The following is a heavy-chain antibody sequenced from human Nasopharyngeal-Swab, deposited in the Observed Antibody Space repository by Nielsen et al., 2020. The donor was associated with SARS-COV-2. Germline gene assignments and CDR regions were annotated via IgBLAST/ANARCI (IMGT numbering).Heavy chain of an antibody. CDR2: INAGNGNT. J-gene: IGHJ6*02. Sequence: ASVKVSCKASGYTFTSYAMHWVRQAPGQRLEWMGWINAGNGNTKYSQKFQGRVTITRDTSASTAYMELSSLRSEDTAVYYCARDLGLKAYYYGMDVWGQGTTVTVSS. V-gene: IGHV1-3*01. D-gene: IGHD3/OR15-3a*01. CDR1: GYTFTSYA. CDR3: ARDLGLKAYYYGMDV.